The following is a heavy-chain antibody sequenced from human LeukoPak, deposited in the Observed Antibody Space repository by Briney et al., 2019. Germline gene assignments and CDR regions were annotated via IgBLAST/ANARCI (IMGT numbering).Heavy chain of an antibody. CDR1: GYTFTSYG. V-gene: IGHV1-18*01. D-gene: IGHD3-10*01. CDR2: ISAYNGNT. CDR3: AKPSYYGSGSSTLLYLSRPVPPRN. Sequence: ASVKVSCKASGYTFTSYGISWVRQAPGQGLEWMGWISAYNGNTNYAQKLQGRVTMTRNTSISTAYMELSSLRAEDTAVYYCAKPSYYGSGSSTLLYLSRPVPPRNWGQGTLVTVSS. J-gene: IGHJ4*02.